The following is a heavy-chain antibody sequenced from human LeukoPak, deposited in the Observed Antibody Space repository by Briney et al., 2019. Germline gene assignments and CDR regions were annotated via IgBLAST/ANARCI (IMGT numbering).Heavy chain of an antibody. CDR3: ARGGWYPESFQH. D-gene: IGHD6-19*01. CDR2: IYYSGST. J-gene: IGHJ1*01. Sequence: KPSETLSLTCTVSGGSISSYYWNWIRHPPGKGLEWIGYIYYSGSTNYNPSLKSRVTISVDTSKNQFSLKLSSVTAADTAVYYCARGGWYPESFQHWGQGALVTVSS. CDR1: GGSISSYY. V-gene: IGHV4-59*01.